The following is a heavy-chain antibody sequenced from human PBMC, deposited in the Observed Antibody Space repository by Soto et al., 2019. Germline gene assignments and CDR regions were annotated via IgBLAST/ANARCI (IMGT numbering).Heavy chain of an antibody. Sequence: PSETLSLTCAVYGGSFSGYYWSWIRQPPGKGLEWIGEINHSGSTNYNPSLKSRVTISVDTSKNQFPLKLSSVTAADTAVYYCARGRRGNRNFDPWGQGTLVT. CDR1: GGSFSGYY. CDR2: INHSGST. V-gene: IGHV4-34*01. J-gene: IGHJ5*02. CDR3: ARGRRGNRNFDP.